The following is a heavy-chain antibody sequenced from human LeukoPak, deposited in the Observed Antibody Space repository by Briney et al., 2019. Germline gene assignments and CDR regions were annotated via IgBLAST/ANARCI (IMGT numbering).Heavy chain of an antibody. CDR3: ARDLLYYDSGTYCAGWFDP. J-gene: IGHJ5*02. V-gene: IGHV3-74*01. CDR1: GFTFSSYS. CDR2: INSDGSST. D-gene: IGHD3-10*01. Sequence: GGSLRLSCAASGFTFSSYSMHWVRQAPGKGLVWVSRINSDGSSTGYADFVKGRFTISRDNAKNTLYLQMNSLRAEDTAVYYCARDLLYYDSGTYCAGWFDPWGQGTLVTVSS.